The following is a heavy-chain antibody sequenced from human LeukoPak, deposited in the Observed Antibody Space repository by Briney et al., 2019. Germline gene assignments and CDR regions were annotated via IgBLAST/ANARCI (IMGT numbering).Heavy chain of an antibody. V-gene: IGHV3-9*01. CDR3: AKDALIYGDYFDY. J-gene: IGHJ4*02. Sequence: PGRSLRLSCAASGFTFHDYAMHWVRQAPGKGLEWVSGISWNSGIIGYADSVKGRFTTSRDNAKNSLYLQMNSLRAEDTAVYYCAKDALIYGDYFDYWGQGTLVTVSS. D-gene: IGHD4-17*01. CDR1: GFTFHDYA. CDR2: ISWNSGII.